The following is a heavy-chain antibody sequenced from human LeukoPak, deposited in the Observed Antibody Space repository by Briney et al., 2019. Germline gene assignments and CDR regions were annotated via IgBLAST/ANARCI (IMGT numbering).Heavy chain of an antibody. J-gene: IGHJ4*02. D-gene: IGHD2-2*01. CDR3: ARERCSSTSCYLSDY. V-gene: IGHV1-18*01. CDR1: GYTFTSYG. CDR2: ISAYNGNT. Sequence: GASVKVSCKASGYTFTSYGISWVRQAPGQGLEWMGWISAYNGNTNYAQKLQGRVTMTTDTSTSTAYMELRSLRSDDTAVYYCARERCSSTSCYLSDYWGQGTLVTVSS.